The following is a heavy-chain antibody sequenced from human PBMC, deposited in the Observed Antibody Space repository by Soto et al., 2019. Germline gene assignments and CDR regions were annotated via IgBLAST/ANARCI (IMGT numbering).Heavy chain of an antibody. V-gene: IGHV1-58*02. CDR3: AAVSGGPSQAFDY. CDR1: GFTFTSSA. CDR2: IVVGSGNT. D-gene: IGHD2-15*01. Sequence: GASVKVSCKASGFTFTSSAMQWVRQARGQRLEWIGWIVVGSGNTNYAQKFQERVTITRDMSTSTAYMELSSLRSEDTAVYYCAAVSGGPSQAFDYWGQGTLVTVSS. J-gene: IGHJ4*02.